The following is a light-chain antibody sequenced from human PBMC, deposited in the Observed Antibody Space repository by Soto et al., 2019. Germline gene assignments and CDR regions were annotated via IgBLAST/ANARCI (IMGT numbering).Light chain of an antibody. CDR2: LGS. Sequence: DIVMTQSPLSLPVTPGEPASISCRSSQSLLHSNGYSYLDWYLQKPGQSPQLLIYLGSNRASGVHDRFSGSGSGTDFTLKISGVEAEDVGGYYCMQALQTPLTFGQGTKLEIK. CDR3: MQALQTPLT. V-gene: IGKV2-28*01. J-gene: IGKJ2*01. CDR1: QSLLHSNGYSY.